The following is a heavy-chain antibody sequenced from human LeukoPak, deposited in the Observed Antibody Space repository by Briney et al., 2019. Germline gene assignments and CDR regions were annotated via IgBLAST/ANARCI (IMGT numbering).Heavy chain of an antibody. V-gene: IGHV4-59*01. CDR1: GGSISSYY. CDR3: ARRAEIDGHNPFDY. CDR2: TYYSGST. Sequence: SETLSLTCTVSGGSISSYYWSWIRQPPGKGLEWIGYTYYSGSTNYNPSLKSRVTISVDTSKNQFSLKLSSVTAADTAVYYCARRAEIDGHNPFDYWGQGTLVTVSS. D-gene: IGHD5-24*01. J-gene: IGHJ4*02.